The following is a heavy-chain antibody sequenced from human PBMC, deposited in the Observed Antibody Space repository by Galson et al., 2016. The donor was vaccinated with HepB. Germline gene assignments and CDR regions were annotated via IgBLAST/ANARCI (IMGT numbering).Heavy chain of an antibody. CDR1: GSTFNRHA. V-gene: IGHV1-69*13. CDR2: IIPILGTA. CDR3: ATSPACGGDCFDWFDP. D-gene: IGHD2-21*02. J-gene: IGHJ5*02. Sequence: SVKVSCKASGSTFNRHAISWVRQAPGQGLEWVGGIIPILGTATYAQKFQARVTITADESTSTAYMGLSSLRSDDTAVYYCATSPACGGDCFDWFDPWGQGTLVTVSS.